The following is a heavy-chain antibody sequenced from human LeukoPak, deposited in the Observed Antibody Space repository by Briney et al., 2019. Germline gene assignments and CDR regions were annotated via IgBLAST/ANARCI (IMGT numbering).Heavy chain of an antibody. J-gene: IGHJ4*02. CDR3: ARDLRWTTHFDY. D-gene: IGHD1-14*01. CDR1: GGSISSGDYY. CDR2: IYYSGST. V-gene: IGHV4-30-4*01. Sequence: SETLSLTCTVSGGSISSGDYYWSWIRQPPGKGLEWIGYIYYSGSTYYNPSLKSRVTTSVDTSKNQFSLKLSSVTATDTAVYYCARDLRWTTHFDYWGQGTLVTVSS.